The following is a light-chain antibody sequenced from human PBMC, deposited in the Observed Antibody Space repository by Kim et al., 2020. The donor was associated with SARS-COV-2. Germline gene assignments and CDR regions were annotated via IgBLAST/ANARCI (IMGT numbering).Light chain of an antibody. Sequence: DIQMTQSPSSLSASVGDRVTITCRASQSISSYLNWYQQKPGKAPKLLIYAASSLQSGVPSRFSGSGSGTDFTLTISSLQPEDFATYYCQQSYSTPPTFARGTRMGIK. V-gene: IGKV1-39*01. CDR2: AAS. CDR3: QQSYSTPPT. CDR1: QSISSY. J-gene: IGKJ5*01.